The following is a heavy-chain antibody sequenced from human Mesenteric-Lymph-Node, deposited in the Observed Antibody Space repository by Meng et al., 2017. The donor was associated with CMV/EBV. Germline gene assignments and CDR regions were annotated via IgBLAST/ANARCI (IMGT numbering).Heavy chain of an antibody. CDR2: ISSSSSYI. Sequence: GGSLRLSCAASGFTFSSYSMNWVRQAPGKGLEWVSSISSSSSYIYYADSVKGRFTISRDNAKNSLYLQMNSLRAADTAVYYCARERGYSYGAYYYYGMDVWGQGTTVTVSS. J-gene: IGHJ6*02. CDR3: ARERGYSYGAYYYYGMDV. CDR1: GFTFSSYS. D-gene: IGHD5-18*01. V-gene: IGHV3-21*01.